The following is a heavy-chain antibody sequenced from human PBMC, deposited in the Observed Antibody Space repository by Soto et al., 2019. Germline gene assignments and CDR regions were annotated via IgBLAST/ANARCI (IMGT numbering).Heavy chain of an antibody. J-gene: IGHJ6*02. Sequence: LSLTCPVSGASIICGGYSWSWIRQPPGKGLEWIGYIYHTESTHYNPSLKSRVTLSVDRSRNHLFLKLSSVTAADKAVYYCARVTTVTNDGMDVWGQGTTVTVSS. D-gene: IGHD4-17*01. CDR3: ARVTTVTNDGMDV. CDR2: IYHTEST. V-gene: IGHV4-30-2*01. CDR1: GASIICGGYS.